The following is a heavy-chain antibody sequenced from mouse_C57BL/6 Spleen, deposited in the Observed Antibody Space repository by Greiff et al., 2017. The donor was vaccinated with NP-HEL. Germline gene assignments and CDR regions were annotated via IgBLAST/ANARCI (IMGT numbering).Heavy chain of an antibody. D-gene: IGHD3-2*02. CDR2: IDPENGDT. CDR3: TTGGDSSVSYYFDY. CDR1: GFNIKDDY. V-gene: IGHV14-4*01. Sequence: VHVKQSGAELVRPGASVKLSCTASGFNIKDDYMHWVKQRPEQGLEWIGWIDPENGDTEYASKFQGKATITADTSSNTAYLQLSSLTSEDTAVYYCTTGGDSSVSYYFDYWGQGTTLTVSS. J-gene: IGHJ2*01.